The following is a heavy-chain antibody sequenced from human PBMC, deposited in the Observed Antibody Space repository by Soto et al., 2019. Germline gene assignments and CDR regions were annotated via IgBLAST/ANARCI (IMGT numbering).Heavy chain of an antibody. Sequence: ETLSLTCTVSGGSISSSSYYWGWIRQPPGKGLEWIGSIYYSGSTYYNPSLKGRVTISVDTYKNQFSLKLSSVTAADTAVYYCAKGGSGSYSNAFDIWGQGTMVS. D-gene: IGHD3-10*01. CDR2: IYYSGST. CDR3: AKGGSGSYSNAFDI. J-gene: IGHJ3*02. CDR1: GGSISSSSYY. V-gene: IGHV4-39*01.